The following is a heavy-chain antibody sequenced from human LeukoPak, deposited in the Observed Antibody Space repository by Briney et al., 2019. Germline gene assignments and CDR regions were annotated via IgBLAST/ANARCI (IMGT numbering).Heavy chain of an antibody. CDR1: GFTFGDYA. V-gene: IGHV3-49*04. D-gene: IGHD3-10*01. CDR2: IRSRAYGETT. J-gene: IGHJ6*03. CDR3: TRYGSGKYMDV. Sequence: GGSLRLSCTVSGFTFGDYAMSWVRQAPGKGLEWVGFIRSRAYGETTDYAASVKGRFTISRDDSKSIAHLQMNSLKTEDTAVYYCTRYGSGKYMDVWGKGTTVTISS.